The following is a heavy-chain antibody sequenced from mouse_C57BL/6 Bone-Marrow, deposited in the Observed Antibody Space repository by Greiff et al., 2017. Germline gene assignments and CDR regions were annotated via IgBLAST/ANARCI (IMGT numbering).Heavy chain of an antibody. J-gene: IGHJ3*01. Sequence: EVMLVESGGGLVKPGGSLKLSCAASGFTFSSYAMSWVRQTPEKRLEWVATISDGGSYTYYPDNVKGRFTISRDNAKNNLYLQMSHLKSEDTAMYYCAGYYSNYGFAYWGQGTLVTVSA. CDR1: GFTFSSYA. CDR2: ISDGGSYT. V-gene: IGHV5-4*03. CDR3: AGYYSNYGFAY. D-gene: IGHD2-5*01.